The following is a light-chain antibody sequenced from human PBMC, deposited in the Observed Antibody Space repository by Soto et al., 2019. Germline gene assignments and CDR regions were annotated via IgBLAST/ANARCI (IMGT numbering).Light chain of an antibody. CDR2: DAS. V-gene: IGKV3-11*01. CDR1: QSVSSY. J-gene: IGKJ5*01. CDR3: QHRSNWIT. Sequence: EIVLTQSPATLSLSPGERATLSCRASQSVSSYLAWYQQKPGQAPRLLIYDASNRATGIPARFSGSGSGTDFPLPISSLEPEDFAVYYCQHRSNWITFGQGTRLEIK.